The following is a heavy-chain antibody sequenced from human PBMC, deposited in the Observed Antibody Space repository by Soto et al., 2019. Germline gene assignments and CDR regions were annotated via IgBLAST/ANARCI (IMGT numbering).Heavy chain of an antibody. CDR1: GFIFSDYT. CDR3: ARDHGGSTWFVGVYYFFGMDV. CDR2: ISSSGDAI. V-gene: IGHV3-48*02. J-gene: IGHJ6*02. Sequence: EVQLVESGGDLVQPGGSLRLSCAASGFIFSDYTMTWVRQAPGRGLEFVSHISSSGDAIFYAESVKGRFTVSREKAKNSLYLQMNSLRDDDTAVYFCARDHGGSTWFVGVYYFFGMDVWGQGTAVTVSS. D-gene: IGHD6-13*01.